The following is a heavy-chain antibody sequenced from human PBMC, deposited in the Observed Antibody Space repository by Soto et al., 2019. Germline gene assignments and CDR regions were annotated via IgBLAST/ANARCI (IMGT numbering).Heavy chain of an antibody. J-gene: IGHJ4*02. CDR1: GGSMTRSNW. CDR2: AHHSGRT. D-gene: IGHD1-26*01. Sequence: SEALSLTCTVSGGSMTRSNWWNWVRQSPGKGLEWIGEAHHSGRTNYNPSLKSRVTISVDKSKNHFSLKLSSVTAADTAVYYCXRSEATGLDYWGQGTLVTVSS. V-gene: IGHV4-4*02. CDR3: XRSEATGLDY.